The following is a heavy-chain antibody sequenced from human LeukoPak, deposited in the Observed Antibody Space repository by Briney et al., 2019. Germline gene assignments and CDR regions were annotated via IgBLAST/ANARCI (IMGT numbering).Heavy chain of an antibody. D-gene: IGHD1-26*01. CDR1: GFTFSSYW. V-gene: IGHV3-74*01. J-gene: IGHJ4*02. Sequence: GGSLRLSCAASGFTFSSYWMHWVRQAPGKGLVWVSRIKTDGSITSYADSVKDRFTISRDNAKNTLYVQMNSLRVEDTAVYYCARVATGSYHFDYWGQGTLVTVSS. CDR2: IKTDGSIT. CDR3: ARVATGSYHFDY.